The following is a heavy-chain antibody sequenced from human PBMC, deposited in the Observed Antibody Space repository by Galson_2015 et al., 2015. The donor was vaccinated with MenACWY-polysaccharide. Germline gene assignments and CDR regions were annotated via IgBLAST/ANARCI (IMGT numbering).Heavy chain of an antibody. CDR1: GGSISGRSYY. J-gene: IGHJ3*02. CDR3: ARGIAVTRGRDAFDI. D-gene: IGHD1-7*01. CDR2: IYYSGNT. Sequence: ETLSLTCSVSGGSISGRSYYWGWIRQPPGKGLEWIGSIYYSGNTYYNPSLKSRVTISVDTSKNQFSLKLTSVTAADATVYYCARGIAVTRGRDAFDIWGQGTMVTVSS. V-gene: IGHV4-39*01.